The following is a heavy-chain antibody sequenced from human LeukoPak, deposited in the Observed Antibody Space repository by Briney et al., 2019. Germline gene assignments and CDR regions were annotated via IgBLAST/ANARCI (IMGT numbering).Heavy chain of an antibody. CDR3: ARFITMVRGYNWFDP. V-gene: IGHV4-34*01. CDR2: INHSGST. D-gene: IGHD3-10*01. CDR1: GGSFSGYY. J-gene: IGHJ5*02. Sequence: SETLSLTCAVYGGSFSGYYWSWIRQPPGKGLEWIGEINHSGSTNYNPSLKSRVTISVDTSKNQFSLKLSSVTAADTAVYYCARFITMVRGYNWFDPWGQGTLVTVSS.